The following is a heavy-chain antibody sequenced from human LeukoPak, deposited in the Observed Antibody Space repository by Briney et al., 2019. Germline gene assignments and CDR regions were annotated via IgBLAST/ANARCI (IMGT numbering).Heavy chain of an antibody. D-gene: IGHD3-10*01. CDR3: ARDAYYGSGKFDY. CDR1: GFTFSSYG. V-gene: IGHV3-33*01. Sequence: GRSLRLSCAASGFTFSSYGMHWVRQAPGKGLEWVAVIWYDGSNKYYADSVKGRFTISRDNSKNTLYLQMNSLRAEDTAVYYCARDAYYGSGKFDYWGQGTLVTVSS. J-gene: IGHJ4*02. CDR2: IWYDGSNK.